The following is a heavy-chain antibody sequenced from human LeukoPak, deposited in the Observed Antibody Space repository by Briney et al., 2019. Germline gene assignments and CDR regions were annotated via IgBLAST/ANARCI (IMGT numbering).Heavy chain of an antibody. CDR2: INSDGSWT. Sequence: GGSLRLSCAASGNYWMHWVRQAPGKGLVWVSHINSDGSWTSYAGSVKGRFTISKDNAKNTVYLQMNSLRAEDTAVYYCVSFYETYWGRGTLVTVSS. CDR3: VSFYETY. CDR1: GNYW. D-gene: IGHD2/OR15-2a*01. V-gene: IGHV3-74*01. J-gene: IGHJ4*02.